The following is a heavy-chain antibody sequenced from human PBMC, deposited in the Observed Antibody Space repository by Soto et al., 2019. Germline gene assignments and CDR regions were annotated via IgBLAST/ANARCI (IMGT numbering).Heavy chain of an antibody. J-gene: IGHJ6*02. CDR2: INPGDSDI. Sequence: HGESLKISCKASGYSFTTYWIAWVRQMPGKGLEWMGIINPGDSDIRYSPSFQGQVTISADNSISTAYLQWSSLKASDTAMYYCARHEKFYYYYYGMDVWGQGTAVTVSS. V-gene: IGHV5-51*01. CDR1: GYSFTTYW. CDR3: ARHEKFYYYYYGMDV.